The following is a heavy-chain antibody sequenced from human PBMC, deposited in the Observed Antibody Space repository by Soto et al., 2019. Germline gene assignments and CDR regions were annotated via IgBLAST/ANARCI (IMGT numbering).Heavy chain of an antibody. Sequence: PGGSLRLSCAASGFTFDDYAMHWVRQAPGKGLEWVSGISWNSGSIGYADSVKGRFTISRDNAKNSLYLQMNSLRAEDTALYYCAKDIQWLGNYMDVWGKGTTVTVSS. J-gene: IGHJ6*03. CDR3: AKDIQWLGNYMDV. V-gene: IGHV3-9*01. CDR1: GFTFDDYA. CDR2: ISWNSGSI. D-gene: IGHD6-19*01.